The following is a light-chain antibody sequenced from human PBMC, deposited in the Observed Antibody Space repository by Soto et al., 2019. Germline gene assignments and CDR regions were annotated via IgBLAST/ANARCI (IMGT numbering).Light chain of an antibody. CDR1: QSVGTN. Sequence: EIVVTQSPATLSVAPGERATLSCRASQSVGTNLAWYQQKPGQAPRLLIYGPSTRASGIPARFSGSGSGREFTLTISSLQSEDSAVYYCHQYDDWPPAFGQGTKLEIK. CDR2: GPS. V-gene: IGKV3-15*01. J-gene: IGKJ1*01. CDR3: HQYDDWPPA.